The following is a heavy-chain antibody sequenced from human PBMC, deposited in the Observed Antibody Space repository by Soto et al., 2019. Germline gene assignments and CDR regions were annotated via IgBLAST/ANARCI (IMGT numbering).Heavy chain of an antibody. Sequence: QVQLQESGPGLVKPSETLSLTCSVSGASISDYHWSWIRLSAGKGLEWIGRASIGLDTSYNHSLKSRLTMAVDESKGQFTLNVTSVTAADTAVYYCARDGYSGSAPGYRYYGMDVGGPGTTVTVSS. CDR1: GASISDYH. CDR2: ASIGLDT. CDR3: ARDGYSGSAPGYRYYGMDV. D-gene: IGHD5-18*01. V-gene: IGHV4-4*07. J-gene: IGHJ6*01.